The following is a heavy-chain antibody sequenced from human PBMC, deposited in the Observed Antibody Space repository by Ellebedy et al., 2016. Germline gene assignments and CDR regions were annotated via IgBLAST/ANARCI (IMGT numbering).Heavy chain of an antibody. CDR3: ASSAQYCRSISCFDY. CDR1: GFTFSSYA. V-gene: IGHV3-23*01. Sequence: GESLKISXEASGFTFSSYAMSWVRQAPGKGLAWVSALSGGASSIYYADSVKGRFTISRDTAKSTQYLQMNSLRAEDTAVYYCASSAQYCRSISCFDYWGQGTLVTVSS. D-gene: IGHD2-2*01. CDR2: LSGGASSI. J-gene: IGHJ4*02.